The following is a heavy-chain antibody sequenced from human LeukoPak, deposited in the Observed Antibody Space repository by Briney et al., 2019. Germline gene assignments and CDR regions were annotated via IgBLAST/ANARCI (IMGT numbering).Heavy chain of an antibody. CDR1: GFAFSDYW. CDR2: INQDGSRT. D-gene: IGHD5-12*01. Sequence: GGSLRLSCTASGFAFSDYWMSWVRQAPGKGLEWLANINQDGSRTSYVDSVRGRFTVSRDNPKNSLYLQMNSLRADDTAVYYCARDSSPRYSGYDWVFWGRGTLVTVSS. J-gene: IGHJ4*02. CDR3: ARDSSPRYSGYDWVF. V-gene: IGHV3-7*01.